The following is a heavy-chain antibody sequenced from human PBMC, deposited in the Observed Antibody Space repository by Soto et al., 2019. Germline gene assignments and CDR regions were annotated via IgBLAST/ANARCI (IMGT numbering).Heavy chain of an antibody. CDR3: ARDSGKGAYFDY. V-gene: IGHV3-72*01. CDR1: GFTFSDHY. J-gene: IGHJ4*01. Sequence: EVQLVESGGGLVQPGGSQRLSCAASGFTFSDHYMDWVRQAPGKGLEWVGRIRNKANSYTTDYAASVKGRFTISRDDSKDSLYPLMNSLKTEDTAIYYCARDSGKGAYFDYWGHGTLATVSS. CDR2: IRNKANSYTT. D-gene: IGHD1-26*01.